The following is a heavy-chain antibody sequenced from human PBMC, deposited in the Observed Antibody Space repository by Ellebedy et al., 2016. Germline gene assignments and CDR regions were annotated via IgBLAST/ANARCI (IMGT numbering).Heavy chain of an antibody. CDR1: GYTFTSYY. Sequence: ASVKVSCKASGYTFTSYYMHWVRQAPGQGLEWMGIINPSGGSTSYAQKFQGRVTMTRDTSTSTVYMELSSLSSEDTAVYYCAVMTTVTTGSRDYWGQGTLVTVSS. J-gene: IGHJ4*02. CDR2: INPSGGST. V-gene: IGHV1-46*01. CDR3: AVMTTVTTGSRDY. D-gene: IGHD4-17*01.